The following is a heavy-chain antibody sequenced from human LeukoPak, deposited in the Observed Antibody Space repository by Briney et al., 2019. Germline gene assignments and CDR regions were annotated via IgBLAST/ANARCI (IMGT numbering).Heavy chain of an antibody. CDR1: GYTFTGSY. Sequence: GASVKVSCKASGYTFTGSYMHWVRQAPGQGLEWMGWINPNSGGTNSAQKFQGRVTMTRDTSVSTAYMELSRLRSDDTAVYYCARDHCTSSGCYEYYYYGMDVWGQGTTVTVSS. CDR2: INPNSGGT. V-gene: IGHV1-2*02. J-gene: IGHJ6*02. D-gene: IGHD2-2*01. CDR3: ARDHCTSSGCYEYYYYGMDV.